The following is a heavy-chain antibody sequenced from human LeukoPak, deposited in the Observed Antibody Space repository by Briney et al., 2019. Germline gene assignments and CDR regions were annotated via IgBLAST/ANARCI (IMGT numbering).Heavy chain of an antibody. V-gene: IGHV3-74*01. CDR1: GFPFSNYW. Sequence: GGSLRLSCAASGFPFSNYWIHWVRQAPGKGLVWVSRITNDESRTNYADSVNGRFTISRDNAKKSLYLQMNSLRAEDTAVYYCARGEITMVRGENYFDYWGQGTLVTVSS. J-gene: IGHJ4*02. D-gene: IGHD3-10*01. CDR2: ITNDESRT. CDR3: ARGEITMVRGENYFDY.